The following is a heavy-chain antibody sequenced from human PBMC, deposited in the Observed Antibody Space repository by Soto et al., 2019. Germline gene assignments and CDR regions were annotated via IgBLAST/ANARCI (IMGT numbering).Heavy chain of an antibody. CDR3: ARSVGGSNVNFDY. J-gene: IGHJ4*02. CDR2: MNPDSGNT. CDR1: GYTFTSYD. V-gene: IGHV1-8*01. D-gene: IGHD3-10*01. Sequence: QVQLVQSGAEVRTPGASVEGSCKASGYTFTSYDINWVRQATGQGPEWMGWMNPDSGNTGYVQKFQGRVTMTRNTAISTAYMELSSLRSEDTAVYYCARSVGGSNVNFDYWGQGTLVTVSS.